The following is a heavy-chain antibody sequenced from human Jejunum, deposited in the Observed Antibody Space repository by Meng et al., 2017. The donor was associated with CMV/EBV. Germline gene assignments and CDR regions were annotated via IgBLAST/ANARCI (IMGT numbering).Heavy chain of an antibody. Sequence: HVQLEGSGPGLVKPSEPLSRICLVSGGSTNNYSWDWLRQSAAKGLQWIGRIYTSGITNYNPSLQSRDTMSVDTSKNQFSLKLTAVTAADTAVYYCARGYSSDWYDYWGQGALVTVSS. J-gene: IGHJ4*02. V-gene: IGHV4-4*07. CDR2: IYTSGIT. D-gene: IGHD6-19*01. CDR3: ARGYSSDWYDY. CDR1: GGSTNNYS.